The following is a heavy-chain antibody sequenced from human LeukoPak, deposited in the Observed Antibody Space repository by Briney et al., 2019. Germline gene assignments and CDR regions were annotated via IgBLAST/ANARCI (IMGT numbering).Heavy chain of an antibody. CDR1: GGSFSGYY. CDR2: INHSGST. Sequence: SETLSLTCAVFGGSFSGYYWSWIRQSPGKGLEWIGEINHSGSTNYNPSLKSRVTISVDTSKNQFSLKLSSVTAADTAVYYCARRLYGSGTLRHWGQGTLVTVSS. D-gene: IGHD3-10*01. V-gene: IGHV4-34*01. J-gene: IGHJ4*02. CDR3: ARRLYGSGTLRH.